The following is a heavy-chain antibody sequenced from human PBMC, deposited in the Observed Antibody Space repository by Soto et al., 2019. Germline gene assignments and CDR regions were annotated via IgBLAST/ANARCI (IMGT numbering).Heavy chain of an antibody. CDR1: GGSISSGDYY. J-gene: IGHJ5*02. V-gene: IGHV4-30-4*01. CDR2: IYYSGST. CDR3: ARGTLNGWALEGPSHWLDP. Sequence: PSETLSLTCTVSGGSISSGDYYWSWIRQPPGKGLEWIGYIYYSGSTYYNPSLKSRVTISVDTSKNQFSLKLSSVTAADTAVYYCARGTLNGWALEGPSHWLDPWGQGTMVTVSS. D-gene: IGHD1-26*01.